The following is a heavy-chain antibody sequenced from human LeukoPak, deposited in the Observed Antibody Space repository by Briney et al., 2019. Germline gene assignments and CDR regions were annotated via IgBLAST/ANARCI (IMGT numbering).Heavy chain of an antibody. Sequence: SETLSLTCTVSGGSISSYYWSWIRQPAGKGLEWIWRIYTSGSTNYNPSLKSRVTMSVDTSNNQFSLKLSSVTAADTAVYYCATLHYYDSSGYYGYFDYWGQGTLVTVSS. V-gene: IGHV4-4*07. CDR3: ATLHYYDSSGYYGYFDY. J-gene: IGHJ4*02. D-gene: IGHD3-22*01. CDR1: GGSISSYY. CDR2: IYTSGST.